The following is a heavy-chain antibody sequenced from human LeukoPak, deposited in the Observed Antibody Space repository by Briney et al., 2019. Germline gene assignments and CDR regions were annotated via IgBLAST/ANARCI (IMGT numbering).Heavy chain of an antibody. CDR3: ARDVIYASEIYSYGDC. Sequence: GGSLRLSCAASGFTVSTNYVSWVRRAPGKGLEWVSVIYRGGGTAYADSVKDRFTISRDNFKNMVYLHMNSLKAEDTAVYYCARDVIYASEIYSYGDCLGQGTLVTVSS. D-gene: IGHD3-16*01. CDR1: GFTVSTNY. V-gene: IGHV3-66*01. J-gene: IGHJ4*02. CDR2: IYRGGGT.